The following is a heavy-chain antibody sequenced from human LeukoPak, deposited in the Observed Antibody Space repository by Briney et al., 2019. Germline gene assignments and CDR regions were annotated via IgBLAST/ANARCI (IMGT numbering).Heavy chain of an antibody. CDR2: LSYSGRI. J-gene: IGHJ4*02. CDR3: ARLDHSAFYYFDY. CDR1: GDAISSYY. Sequence: SETLSLTCTVSGDAISSYYWSWIRQPPGQGLEWIGYLSYSGRINYNPSLTSRVTMSVDTSKNQFSLTLSSVTAADTAVYYCARLDHSAFYYFDYWGQGTLVTVSS. D-gene: IGHD2-21*01. V-gene: IGHV4-59*08.